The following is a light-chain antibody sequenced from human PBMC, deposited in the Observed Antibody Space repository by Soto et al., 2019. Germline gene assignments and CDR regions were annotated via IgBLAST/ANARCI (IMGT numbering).Light chain of an antibody. CDR2: GAS. CDR3: QQYNNWPPYT. V-gene: IGKV3-15*01. Sequence: EIVLTQSPAPLSVSPGERATLSCRASQSVSSNFAWYQQKPGQAPRLLIYGASTRATGIPARFSGSGSGTEFTLTISSLQSEDFAGYYCQQYNNWPPYTVGQGTKLEIK. J-gene: IGKJ2*01. CDR1: QSVSSN.